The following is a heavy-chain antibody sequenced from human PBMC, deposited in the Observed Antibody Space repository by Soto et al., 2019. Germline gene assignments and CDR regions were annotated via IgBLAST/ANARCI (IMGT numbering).Heavy chain of an antibody. Sequence: GESLKISCKGSVYSFTSYCIGWVRQMRGKGLEWMWIIYPGDSDTRYSPSFQGQVTISADKSISTAYRQWSSLKASDTAMYYCARDYYGSGSYSPPYYYGMDVWGQGTTVIVSS. CDR1: VYSFTSYC. J-gene: IGHJ6*02. CDR3: ARDYYGSGSYSPPYYYGMDV. CDR2: IYPGDSDT. V-gene: IGHV5-51*01. D-gene: IGHD3-10*01.